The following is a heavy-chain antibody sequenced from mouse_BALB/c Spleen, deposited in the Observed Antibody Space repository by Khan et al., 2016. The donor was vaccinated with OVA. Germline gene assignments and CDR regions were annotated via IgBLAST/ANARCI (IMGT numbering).Heavy chain of an antibody. CDR1: GYSITSGYG. Sequence: EVQLVESGPGLVKPSQSLSLTCTVTGYSITSGYGRNWIRQFPGNKLEWMGYISYSGSTKYNPSLKSRISITRDTSKNQFFLQLNSVTTEDTATYYCARTGRIKYWGQGTTLTVSS. D-gene: IGHD1-1*01. CDR3: ARTGRIKY. J-gene: IGHJ2*01. CDR2: ISYSGST. V-gene: IGHV3-2*02.